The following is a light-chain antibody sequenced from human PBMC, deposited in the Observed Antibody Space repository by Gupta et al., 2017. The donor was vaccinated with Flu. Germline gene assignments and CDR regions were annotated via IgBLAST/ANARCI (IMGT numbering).Light chain of an antibody. V-gene: IGLV4-69*01. J-gene: IGLJ2*01. CDR2: LNSDGSH. CDR3: QTWGTGIQV. Sequence: QLVVTQSPSASASLGASVKITCTLGSGHSSYAIACHQQQPEKGPRYLMKLNSDGSHSKGDGLPDRFSGSSSGAERYLTISSLQSEDEADYYCQTWGTGIQVFGGGTKVTVL. CDR1: SGHSSYA.